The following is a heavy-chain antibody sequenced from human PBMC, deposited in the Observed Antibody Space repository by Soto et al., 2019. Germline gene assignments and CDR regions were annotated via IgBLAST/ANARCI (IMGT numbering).Heavy chain of an antibody. CDR1: GGSISSYY. CDR3: ARVRGYGSGSYVAYYYGMDV. CDR2: IYYSGST. D-gene: IGHD3-10*01. J-gene: IGHJ6*02. Sequence: PSETLSLTCTASGGSISSYYWSWIRQPPGKGLEWIGYIYYSGSTNYNPSLKSRVTISVDTSKNQFSLKLSSVTAADTAVYYCARVRGYGSGSYVAYYYGMDVWGQGTTVTVSS. V-gene: IGHV4-59*01.